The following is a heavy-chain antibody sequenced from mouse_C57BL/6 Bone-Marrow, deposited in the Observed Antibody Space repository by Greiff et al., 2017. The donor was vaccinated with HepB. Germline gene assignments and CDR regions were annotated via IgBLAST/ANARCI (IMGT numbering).Heavy chain of an antibody. CDR3: ARMAPNLYYFDY. CDR2: ISNGGGST. CDR1: GFTFSDYY. Sequence: EVMLVESGGGLVQPGGSLKLSCAASGFTFSDYYLYWVRQTPEKRLEWVAYISNGGGSTYYPDTVKGRFTISRDNAKNTLYLQMSRLKSEDTAMYYCARMAPNLYYFDYWGQGTTLTVSS. V-gene: IGHV5-12*01. J-gene: IGHJ2*01.